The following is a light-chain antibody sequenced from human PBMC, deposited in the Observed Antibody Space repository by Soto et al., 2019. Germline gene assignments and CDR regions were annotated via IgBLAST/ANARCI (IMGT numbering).Light chain of an antibody. CDR3: TAWDDNLSAVV. Sequence: QSVLTQSPSTSATPGQGVSIPCSGGGSNIGTFYGSWYQHVPGTAPRLLIFANNQRPSGVPDRFSGYKSGSSASLAISGLRSEDEAYYYCTAWDDNLSAVVFGGGTKVTVL. CDR2: ANN. V-gene: IGLV1-47*02. J-gene: IGLJ2*01. CDR1: GSNIGTFY.